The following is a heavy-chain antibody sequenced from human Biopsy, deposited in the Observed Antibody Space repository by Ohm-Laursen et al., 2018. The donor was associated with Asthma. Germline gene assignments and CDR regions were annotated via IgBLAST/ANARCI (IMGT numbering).Heavy chain of an antibody. CDR3: AREKVIESRGFQNWFDP. V-gene: IGHV3-7*01. D-gene: IGHD3-16*02. Sequence: SLRLSCAAFGFTFGDYWMSWVRQVPGKGLEWVANIKHDGSEKNHVDSLKGRFTISRDNAKNRLYLEMASLRAEDTAVYYCAREKVIESRGFQNWFDPWGQGTLVHVSS. J-gene: IGHJ5*02. CDR1: GFTFGDYW. CDR2: IKHDGSEK.